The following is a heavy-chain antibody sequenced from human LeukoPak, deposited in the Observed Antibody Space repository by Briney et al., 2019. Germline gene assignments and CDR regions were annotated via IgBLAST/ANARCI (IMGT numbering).Heavy chain of an antibody. Sequence: PGGSLRLSCAASGFTFSTYSMNWVRQAPGRGLEWVSSISSSSAYIYCADSEKGRFTISRDNAKNSLYLQMNSLRVKDTAVYYCARGPRNSSSYQYFQHWGQGTLVTVSS. CDR2: ISSSSAYI. V-gene: IGHV3-21*01. CDR3: ARGPRNSSSYQYFQH. CDR1: GFTFSTYS. D-gene: IGHD6-13*01. J-gene: IGHJ1*01.